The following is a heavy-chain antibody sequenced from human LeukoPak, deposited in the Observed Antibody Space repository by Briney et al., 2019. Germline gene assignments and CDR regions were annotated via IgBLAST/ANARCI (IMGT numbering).Heavy chain of an antibody. CDR2: INPNSGVT. D-gene: IGHD3-3*01. CDR3: ARFGVVTNDAFDI. Sequence: ASVKVSCKASGYTFNVYYLHWVRQAPGQGLEWMGWINPNSGVTKFAQQFQGRVTMTWDTSVSTAYMELSRLTSDDTAMYYCARFGVVTNDAFDIWGQGTMVTISS. V-gene: IGHV1-2*02. J-gene: IGHJ3*02. CDR1: GYTFNVYY.